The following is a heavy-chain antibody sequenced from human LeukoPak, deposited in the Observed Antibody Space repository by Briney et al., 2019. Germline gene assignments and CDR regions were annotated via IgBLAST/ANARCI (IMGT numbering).Heavy chain of an antibody. CDR2: IYHSGST. D-gene: IGHD4-17*01. J-gene: IGHJ4*02. CDR3: ARNRSVTTTPGFDH. CDR1: GYSIRSGDY. Sequence: SETLSLTCAVSGYSIRSGDYWGWIRQSPGKGLEWIGSIYHSGSTHYNPSLKSRVTISVDTSKNQFSLMLSSVTAADTAVYYCARNRSVTTTPGFDHWAREPWSPSPQ. V-gene: IGHV4-38-2*01.